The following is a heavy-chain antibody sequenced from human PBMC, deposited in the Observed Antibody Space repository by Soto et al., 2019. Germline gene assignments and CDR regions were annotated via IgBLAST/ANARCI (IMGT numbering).Heavy chain of an antibody. Sequence: TLSLTCTVSGGSISSYYWSWIRQPPGKGLEWIGYIYYSGSTNYNPSLKSRVTISVDTSKNQFPLKLSSVTAADTAVYYCARLNSSSWYGWFDPWGQGTLVTVSS. CDR2: IYYSGST. CDR3: ARLNSSSWYGWFDP. V-gene: IGHV4-59*08. J-gene: IGHJ5*02. CDR1: GGSISSYY. D-gene: IGHD6-13*01.